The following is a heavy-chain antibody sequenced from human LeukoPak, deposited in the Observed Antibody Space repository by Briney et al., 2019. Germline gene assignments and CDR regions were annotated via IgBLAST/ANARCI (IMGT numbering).Heavy chain of an antibody. CDR1: GYTFTSYA. CDR2: INAGNGNT. D-gene: IGHD2-15*01. CDR3: ARDHCSGGSCFKDFDY. V-gene: IGHV1-3*01. J-gene: IGHJ4*02. Sequence: GASVKVSCKASGYTFTSYAMHWVRQAPGQRLEWMGWINAGNGNTKYSQKFQGRVTITRDTSASTAYMELSSLRSEDTAVYYCARDHCSGGSCFKDFDYWGQGTLVTVSS.